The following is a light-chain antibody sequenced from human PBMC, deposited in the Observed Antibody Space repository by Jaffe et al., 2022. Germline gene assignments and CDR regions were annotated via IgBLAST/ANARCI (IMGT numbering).Light chain of an antibody. CDR2: DAS. Sequence: EIVLTQSPATLSLSPGERATLSCRASQSVSSYLAWYQQKPGQAPRLLIYDASNRATGIPARFSGSGSGTDFTLTISSLEPEDFAVYYCQQRSNWPPAGGFTFGPGTKVDIK. V-gene: IGKV3-11*01. CDR1: QSVSSY. J-gene: IGKJ3*01. CDR3: QQRSNWPPAGGFT.